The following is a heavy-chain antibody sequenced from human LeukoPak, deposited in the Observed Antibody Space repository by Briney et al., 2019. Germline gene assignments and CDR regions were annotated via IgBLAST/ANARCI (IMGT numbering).Heavy chain of an antibody. CDR1: GFTVSSTL. V-gene: IGHV3-53*01. CDR2: IYSDGGT. CDR3: ATDNWFDP. J-gene: IGHJ5*02. Sequence: GGSLRLSCAASGFTVSSTLMTWVRQAPGEGLECVSVIYSDGGTNYVDSVKGRFTISRDSSRSTLYLQMNSLRVDDTAVYYCATDNWFDPWGQGTLVTVSS.